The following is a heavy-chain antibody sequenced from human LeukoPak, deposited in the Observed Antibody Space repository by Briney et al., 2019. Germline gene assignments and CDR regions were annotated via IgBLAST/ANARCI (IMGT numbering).Heavy chain of an antibody. CDR3: AREEVYGSGSYYYYYGMDV. J-gene: IGHJ6*02. Sequence: SQTLSLTCAVSGGSVSSGSYYWSWLRQPPGKGLEWIGYIYYSGSTNYNPSLKSRVTISVDTSKNQFSLKLSSVTAADTAVYYCAREEVYGSGSYYYYYGMDVWGQGTTVTVSS. CDR2: IYYSGST. D-gene: IGHD3-10*01. CDR1: GGSVSSGSYY. V-gene: IGHV4-61*01.